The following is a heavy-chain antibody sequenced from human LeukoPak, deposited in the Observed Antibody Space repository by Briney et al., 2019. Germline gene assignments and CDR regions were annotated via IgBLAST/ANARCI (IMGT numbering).Heavy chain of an antibody. V-gene: IGHV1-2*06. J-gene: IGHJ4*02. Sequence: ASVKVSCKVSGYTLTELSMHWVRQAPGQGLEWMGRIYPNSGGTNYAQKFQGRVTMTRDTSISTAYMELSRLRSDDTAVYYCARAGIAVAGTFDYWGQGTLVTVSS. CDR2: IYPNSGGT. CDR3: ARAGIAVAGTFDY. D-gene: IGHD6-19*01. CDR1: GYTLTELS.